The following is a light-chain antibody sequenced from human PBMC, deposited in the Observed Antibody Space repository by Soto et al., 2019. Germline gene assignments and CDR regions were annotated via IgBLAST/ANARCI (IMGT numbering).Light chain of an antibody. Sequence: EIVLTQSPGTLSFSPWERATLSCRASQSVSSDYLVWYQQKPGQAPRLLIYGASSRATGIPDRFSDSGSGTDFTLTVSRLEPEDFAVFYCQQYGSSPPTFGQGTKVDIK. CDR3: QQYGSSPPT. CDR1: QSVSSDY. J-gene: IGKJ2*01. V-gene: IGKV3-20*01. CDR2: GAS.